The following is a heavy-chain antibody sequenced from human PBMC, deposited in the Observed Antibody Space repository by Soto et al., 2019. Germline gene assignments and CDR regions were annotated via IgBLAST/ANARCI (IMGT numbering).Heavy chain of an antibody. CDR2: SVPISGTV. CDR3: AGPKTNDCDSDYYCGHQFDY. Sequence: QVQLVQSGAEVKKPGSSGKVSCETSGGIFSGHPIDWVGLAPGQGPEWIGGSVPISGTVSYAQKFQDRVTITADETTNTSYMELSGLRFEDTAVYYCAGPKTNDCDSDYYCGHQFDYWGQGTPVTVSS. CDR1: GGIFSGHP. V-gene: IGHV1-69*01. J-gene: IGHJ4*02. D-gene: IGHD3-3*01.